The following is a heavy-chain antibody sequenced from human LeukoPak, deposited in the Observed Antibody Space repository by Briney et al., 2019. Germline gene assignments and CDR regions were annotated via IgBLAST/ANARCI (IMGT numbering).Heavy chain of an antibody. J-gene: IGHJ4*02. CDR1: GYSFTSYW. V-gene: IGHV5-51*01. Sequence: GESLKISCKGSGYSFTSYWIGWVRQMPGKGLEWMGIIYPGDSDTRYSPSFQGQVTISADKSISTAYLQWSSLKASDTAMYYCARHRGMAARPSYFDYWGQGTLVTVSS. D-gene: IGHD6-6*01. CDR3: ARHRGMAARPSYFDY. CDR2: IYPGDSDT.